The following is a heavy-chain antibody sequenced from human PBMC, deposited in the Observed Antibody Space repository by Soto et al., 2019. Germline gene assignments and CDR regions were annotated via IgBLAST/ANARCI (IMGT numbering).Heavy chain of an antibody. CDR2: INPNSGGT. V-gene: IGHV1-2*02. J-gene: IGHJ4*02. D-gene: IGHD5-12*01. Sequence: ASVKVSCQASGYTFTGYYMQWVRQAPGQGLEWMGWINPNSGGTNYAQKFQGRVTMTRDTSISTAYMELSRLRSDDTAVYYCARGAEIVATFDYWGQGTLVTVSS. CDR3: ARGAEIVATFDY. CDR1: GYTFTGYY.